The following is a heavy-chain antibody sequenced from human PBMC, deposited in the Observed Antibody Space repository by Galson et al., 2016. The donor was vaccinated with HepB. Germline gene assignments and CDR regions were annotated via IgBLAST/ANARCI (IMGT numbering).Heavy chain of an antibody. Sequence: SVKVSCKASGYIFDRYGMSWVRQAPGQGLEWMGWISGYNDDRKVTQKYQDRVTMTRDTTTGTAYLELTSLRSDDTDVYYCARSFSCCGDCYFGLDYWGQGALVIVSS. CDR2: ISGYNDDR. CDR3: ARSFSCCGDCYFGLDY. CDR1: GYIFDRYG. J-gene: IGHJ4*02. D-gene: IGHD2-21*02. V-gene: IGHV1-18*01.